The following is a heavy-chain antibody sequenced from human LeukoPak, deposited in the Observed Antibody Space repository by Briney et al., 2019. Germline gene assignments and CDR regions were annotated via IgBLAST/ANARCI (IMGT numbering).Heavy chain of an antibody. D-gene: IGHD3-10*01. J-gene: IGHJ6*02. Sequence: SVKVSSKASGGTFSSYAISWVRQAPCQGLEWMGGIIPIFGTAIYAQTFQRRVTITADESTSTAYMELSSLRSEDTAVYYCAREWYYGSGHIYYYYYGMDVWGQGTTVTVSS. CDR3: AREWYYGSGHIYYYYYGMDV. CDR1: GGTFSSYA. V-gene: IGHV1-69*01. CDR2: IIPIFGTA.